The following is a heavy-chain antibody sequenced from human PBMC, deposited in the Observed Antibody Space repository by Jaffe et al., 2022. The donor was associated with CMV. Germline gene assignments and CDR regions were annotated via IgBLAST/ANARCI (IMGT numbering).Heavy chain of an antibody. J-gene: IGHJ4*02. Sequence: QLQLQESGPGLVKPLETLSLTCNVSGASISSTSYYWGWIRQPPGKGLEWIGSVYSSGNTYSNPSLRSRVTMSVDTSKNQFSLKLNSVTAADTAVYFCARKGRWVTPYYFDYWGPGTLVTVSS. CDR2: VYSSGNT. CDR1: GASISSTSYY. D-gene: IGHD2-21*02. V-gene: IGHV4-39*01. CDR3: ARKGRWVTPYYFDY.